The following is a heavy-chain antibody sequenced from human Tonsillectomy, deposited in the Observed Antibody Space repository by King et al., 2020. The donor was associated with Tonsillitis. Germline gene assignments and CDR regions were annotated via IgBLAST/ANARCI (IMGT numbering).Heavy chain of an antibody. V-gene: IGHV3-30-3*01. CDR1: GFTFSSYA. CDR2: ISYDGSNK. D-gene: IGHD6-13*01. CDR3: ASDFFVSGIAAAPSFDI. J-gene: IGHJ3*02. Sequence: QLVQSGGGVVQPGRSLRLSCAASGFTFSSYAMHGVRQAPGKGLEWVAVISYDGSNKYYADSVKGRFTISRDNSKNTLYLQMNSLRAEDTAVYYCASDFFVSGIAAAPSFDIWGQGTMVTVSS.